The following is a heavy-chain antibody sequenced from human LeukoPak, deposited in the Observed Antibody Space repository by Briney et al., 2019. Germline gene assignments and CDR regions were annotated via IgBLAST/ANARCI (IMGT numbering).Heavy chain of an antibody. J-gene: IGHJ6*04. D-gene: IGHD2-2*01. Sequence: ASVKVSCKASGGTFSSYAISWVRQAPGQGLEWMGGIIPIFGTADYAQKFQGRVTITGDDSTSTAYMELSSLRSEDTAVYYCARDLGDIVVVPATDYYYYGMDVWGKGTTVTVSS. CDR3: ARDLGDIVVVPATDYYYYGMDV. CDR1: GGTFSSYA. V-gene: IGHV1-69*13. CDR2: IIPIFGTA.